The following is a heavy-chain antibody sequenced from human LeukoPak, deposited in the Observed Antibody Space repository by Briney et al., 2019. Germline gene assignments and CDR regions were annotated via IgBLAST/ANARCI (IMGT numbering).Heavy chain of an antibody. J-gene: IGHJ6*03. CDR1: GYTFTSYS. D-gene: IGHD6-13*01. V-gene: IGHV1-18*01. CDR2: ISAYNGNT. Sequence: ASVKVSCKASGYTFTSYSISWVRQAPGQGLEWMGWISAYNGNTNYAQKLQGRVTMTTDTSTSTAYMELRSLRSDDTAVYYCARVSSSSWYKGSNYYYMDVWGKGTTVTVSS. CDR3: ARVSSSSWYKGSNYYYMDV.